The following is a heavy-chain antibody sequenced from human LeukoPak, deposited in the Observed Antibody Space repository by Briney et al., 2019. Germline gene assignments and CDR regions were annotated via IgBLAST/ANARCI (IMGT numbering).Heavy chain of an antibody. CDR1: GFTFDDYA. J-gene: IGHJ3*02. CDR3: AKAPLARNDAFDI. V-gene: IGHV3-9*01. Sequence: GGSLRLSCAASGFTFDDYAMHWVRHAPGKGLEWVSGISWNSGSIGYADSVKGRFTISRDNAKNSLYLQMNSLRAEDTALYYCAKAPLARNDAFDIWGQGTMVTVSS. D-gene: IGHD1-14*01. CDR2: ISWNSGSI.